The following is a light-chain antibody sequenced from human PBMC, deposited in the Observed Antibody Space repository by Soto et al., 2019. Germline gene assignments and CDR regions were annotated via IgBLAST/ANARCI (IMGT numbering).Light chain of an antibody. CDR1: KLGDKY. CDR2: QDS. CDR3: QAWHSSYVV. Sequence: SYELTQPPSVSVSPGQTASITCSGDKLGDKYACWYQQKPGQSPVLVIYQDSKRPSGIPERFSGSNSGNTATLTISGTQAMDEADYSCQAWHSSYVVFGGGTQLTVL. J-gene: IGLJ2*01. V-gene: IGLV3-1*01.